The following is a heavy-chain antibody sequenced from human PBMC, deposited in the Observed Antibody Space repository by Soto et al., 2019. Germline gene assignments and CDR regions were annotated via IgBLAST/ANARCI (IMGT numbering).Heavy chain of an antibody. J-gene: IGHJ4*02. V-gene: IGHV4-39*01. D-gene: IGHD3-22*01. CDR2: IYYSGSI. CDR1: GGSIRSRSYY. CDR3: ARLLHDSSGYYYFDY. Sequence: SETLSLTCTVSGGSIRSRSYYWGWTRQPPGKGLEWIASIYYSGSIYYNPSLKSRVTMSVDTSKNQFSLNLNSVTAADTAVYFCARLLHDSSGYYYFDYWGQGTLVTVSS.